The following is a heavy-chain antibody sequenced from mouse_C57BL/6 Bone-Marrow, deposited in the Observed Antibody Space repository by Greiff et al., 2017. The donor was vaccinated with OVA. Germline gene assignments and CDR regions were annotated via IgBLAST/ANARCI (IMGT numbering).Heavy chain of an antibody. J-gene: IGHJ3*01. CDR1: GFNIKDDY. CDR3: TPIYYYGSSPFAY. V-gene: IGHV14-4*01. Sequence: EVKLMESGAELVRPGASVKLSCTASGFNIKDDYMHWVKQRPEQGLEWIGWIDPENGDTEYASKFQGKATITADTSSNTAYLQLSSLTSEDTAVYYCTPIYYYGSSPFAYWGQGTLVTVSA. D-gene: IGHD1-1*01. CDR2: IDPENGDT.